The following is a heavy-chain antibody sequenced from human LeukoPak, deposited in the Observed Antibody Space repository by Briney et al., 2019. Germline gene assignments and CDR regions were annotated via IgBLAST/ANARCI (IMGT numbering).Heavy chain of an antibody. D-gene: IGHD3-22*01. J-gene: IGHJ4*02. V-gene: IGHV3-7*01. CDR2: IKEDGSEK. CDR1: GFTPSYFW. CDR3: AREYYYDSSGYGSFGY. Sequence: GGSLRLSCAASGFTPSYFWMSWVRQAPGKGLEWVANIKEDGSEKYYVDSVKGRFTISRDNAKNSLYLQMNSLRAEDTAVYYCAREYYYDSSGYGSFGYWGQGTLVTVSS.